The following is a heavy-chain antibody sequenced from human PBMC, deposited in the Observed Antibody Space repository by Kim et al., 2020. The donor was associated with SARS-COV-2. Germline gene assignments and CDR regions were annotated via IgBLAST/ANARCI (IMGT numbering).Heavy chain of an antibody. CDR3: AKALYSGYDYYQIDK. Sequence: SVKGRFTISRDSSKNTLYLQMSSLRVEDTAVYFCAKALYSGYDYYQIDKWGQGTLVTVSS. D-gene: IGHD5-12*01. J-gene: IGHJ4*02. V-gene: IGHV3-33*06.